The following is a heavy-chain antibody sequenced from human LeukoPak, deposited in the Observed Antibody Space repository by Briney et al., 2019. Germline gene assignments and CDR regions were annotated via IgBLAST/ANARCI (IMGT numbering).Heavy chain of an antibody. V-gene: IGHV3-30*18. CDR1: GFTFRSYG. Sequence: GGSLRLSCAASGFTFRSYGMHWVRQGPGKGLEWVTIISYDGNNKLYADSVKGRFTNSRDNSKNTLYLQMNSLRAEDTAVYYCAKSEYGTAFGYYFDYWGQGTLVTVSS. CDR3: AKSEYGTAFGYYFDY. D-gene: IGHD2/OR15-2a*01. CDR2: ISYDGNNK. J-gene: IGHJ4*02.